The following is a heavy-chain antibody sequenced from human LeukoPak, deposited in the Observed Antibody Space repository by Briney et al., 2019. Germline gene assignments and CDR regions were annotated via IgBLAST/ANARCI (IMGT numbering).Heavy chain of an antibody. CDR2: IKSDGSST. CDR1: GFSVSNNY. CDR3: ARGTTWGGDYFDY. D-gene: IGHD3-16*01. V-gene: IGHV3-74*01. J-gene: IGHJ4*02. Sequence: GGSLRLSCAASGFSVSNNYMNWVRQVPGKGLVWVSRIKSDGSSTTYAESVKGRFTISRDNANNMLNLQMNSLRAEDTAVYYCARGTTWGGDYFDYWGQGTLVNVSS.